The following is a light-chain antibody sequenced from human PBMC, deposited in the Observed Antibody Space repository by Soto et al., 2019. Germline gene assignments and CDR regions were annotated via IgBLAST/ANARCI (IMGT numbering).Light chain of an antibody. V-gene: IGLV1-51*01. CDR3: GTWDNNLSAGV. J-gene: IGLJ1*01. Sequence: QSVLTQPPSVSAAPGQKVTISCSGSASNIGSNSLSWYRQFPGSSPMLVIYDNDKRPSGISARFSASKSDTSATLGITGLQTGDEADYYCGTWDNNLSAGVFGSATKVTVL. CDR1: ASNIGSNS. CDR2: DND.